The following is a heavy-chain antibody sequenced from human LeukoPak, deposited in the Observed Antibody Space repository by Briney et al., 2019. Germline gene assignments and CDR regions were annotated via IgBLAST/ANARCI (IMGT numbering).Heavy chain of an antibody. V-gene: IGHV1-46*01. CDR2: INPSGGST. J-gene: IGHJ3*02. D-gene: IGHD2-15*01. Sequence: GASVKVSCKASGYTFTSYYMHWVRQAPGQGLEWMGTINPSGGSTSYAQKFQGRVTMTRDMSTSTVYMGLSSLRSEDTAVYYCARVGCSGGSCYLDAFDIWGQGTMVTVSS. CDR3: ARVGCSGGSCYLDAFDI. CDR1: GYTFTSYY.